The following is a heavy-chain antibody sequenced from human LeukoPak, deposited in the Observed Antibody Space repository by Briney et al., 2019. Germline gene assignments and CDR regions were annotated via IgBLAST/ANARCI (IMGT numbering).Heavy chain of an antibody. CDR1: GVSIRNSSYY. CDR2: ISYSGST. D-gene: IGHD3-16*01. CDR3: ARAGIMITFGGQFYFDQ. Sequence: SETLSLTCTVSGVSIRNSSYYWGWIRQPPGKGLEWIGTISYSGSTYYNTSLKSRVTISVDTSNTQLSLKVNSVTAADTAVYYCARAGIMITFGGQFYFDQWGQGTLATVSS. J-gene: IGHJ4*02. V-gene: IGHV4-39*07.